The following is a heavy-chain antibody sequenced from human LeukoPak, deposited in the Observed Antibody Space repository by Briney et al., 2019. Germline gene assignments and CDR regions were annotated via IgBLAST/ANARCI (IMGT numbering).Heavy chain of an antibody. J-gene: IGHJ4*02. CDR1: GFTFSSYG. CDR3: TARSDAIESFGTSSD. Sequence: PGGSLRLSCAASGFTFSSYGMHWVRQAPGKGLAWVAFIRYDGSNKYYADSVKGRFTISRDNSKNTLYLQMNSLGAEDTAVYYCTARSDAIESFGTSSDWGQGTLVTVAS. D-gene: IGHD2-8*01. CDR2: IRYDGSNK. V-gene: IGHV3-30*02.